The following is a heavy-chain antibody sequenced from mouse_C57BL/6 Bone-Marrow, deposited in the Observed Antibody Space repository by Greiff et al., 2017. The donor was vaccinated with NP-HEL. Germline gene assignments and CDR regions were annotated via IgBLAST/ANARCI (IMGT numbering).Heavy chain of an antibody. J-gene: IGHJ3*01. V-gene: IGHV1-63*01. CDR2: IYPGGGYT. CDR1: GYTFTNYW. Sequence: QVHVKQSGAELVRPGTSVKMSCKASGYTFTNYWIGWAKQRPGHGLEWIGDIYPGGGYTNYNEKFKGKATLTADKSSSTAYMQFSSLTSEDSAIYYCARSHYYYGSSGFAYWGQGTLVTVSA. CDR3: ARSHYYYGSSGFAY. D-gene: IGHD1-1*01.